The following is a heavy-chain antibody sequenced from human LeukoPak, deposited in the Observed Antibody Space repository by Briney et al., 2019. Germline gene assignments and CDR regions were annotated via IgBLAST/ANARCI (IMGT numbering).Heavy chain of an antibody. Sequence: SETLSLTCTVSGGSISSRTYYWGWIRQPPGKGLEWIGTIYYSGTTYYNPSLKSRVTISVDTSKNQFSLKLSSVTAADTAVYYCARAGYSSGWYGSYWFDPWGQGTLVTVSS. D-gene: IGHD6-19*01. J-gene: IGHJ5*02. V-gene: IGHV4-39*07. CDR3: ARAGYSSGWYGSYWFDP. CDR1: GGSISSRTYY. CDR2: IYYSGTT.